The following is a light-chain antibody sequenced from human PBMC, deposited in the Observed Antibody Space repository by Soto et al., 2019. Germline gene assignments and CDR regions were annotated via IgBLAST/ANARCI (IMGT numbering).Light chain of an antibody. Sequence: QSALTQPASVSGCPGQSITIACTGTSNDVGRYNLVSWYQQHPGKAPKLIIYEDIERPSGVSNRFSGAKSGNTASLTISGLQTEDEADYYCCSYAGGTSVVFGGGTKLTVL. CDR3: CSYAGGTSVV. V-gene: IGLV2-23*01. J-gene: IGLJ2*01. CDR1: SNDVGRYNL. CDR2: EDI.